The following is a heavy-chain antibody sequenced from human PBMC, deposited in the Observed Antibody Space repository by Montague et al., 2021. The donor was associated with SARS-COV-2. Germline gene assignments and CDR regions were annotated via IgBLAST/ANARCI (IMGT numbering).Heavy chain of an antibody. D-gene: IGHD6-13*01. CDR2: IYYSGST. CDR3: ARVGRQQLVRLSGMDV. V-gene: IGHV4-39*07. Sequence: SDTLSLTRTVSGGSISSSSYYWGWIRQPPGKGLEWIGSIYYSGSTYYNPSLKSRVTISVDTSKNQFSLKLSSVTAADTAVCYCARVGRQQLVRLSGMDVWGQGTTVTVSS. J-gene: IGHJ6*02. CDR1: GGSISSSSYY.